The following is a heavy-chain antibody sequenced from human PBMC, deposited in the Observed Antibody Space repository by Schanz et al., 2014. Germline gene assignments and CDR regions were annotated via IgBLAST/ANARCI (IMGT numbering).Heavy chain of an antibody. Sequence: QVQLVESGGGVVQPGRSLRLSCAASGFTFSSYGMHWVRQAPGKGLEWVAIIWYDGSDKYYADSVKGRFTISRDNSNNTVYLQMNTLRAEDTAVYYCAREDCSATSCYFRYWGQGTLVTVSS. J-gene: IGHJ4*02. CDR3: AREDCSATSCYFRY. CDR1: GFTFSSYG. D-gene: IGHD2-21*01. CDR2: IWYDGSDK. V-gene: IGHV3-33*01.